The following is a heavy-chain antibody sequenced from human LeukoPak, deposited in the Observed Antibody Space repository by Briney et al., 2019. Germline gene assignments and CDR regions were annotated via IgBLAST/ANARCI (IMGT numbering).Heavy chain of an antibody. V-gene: IGHV1-69*05. D-gene: IGHD6-13*01. CDR1: GGTFSSYA. J-gene: IGHJ4*02. CDR3: AGGKAAAGTFDY. Sequence: GASVKVSCKASGGTFSSYAICWVRQAPGQGLEWMGRIIPIFGTANYAQKFQGRVTITTDESTSTAYMELSSLRSEDTAVYYCAGGKAAAGTFDYWGQGTLVTVSS. CDR2: IIPIFGTA.